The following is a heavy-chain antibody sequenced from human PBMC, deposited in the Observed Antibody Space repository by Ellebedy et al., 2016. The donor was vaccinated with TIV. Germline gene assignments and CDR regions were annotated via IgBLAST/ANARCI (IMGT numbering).Heavy chain of an antibody. Sequence: GGSLRLSCAASGFTVSTSFMTWVRQAPGKGLEWVSIIYSAGSTYYADSVKGRFTISRDNSKNMLYLQMNSLRAEDTAVYYCARETAAAGVDYWGQGTLVTVSS. CDR3: ARETAAAGVDY. V-gene: IGHV3-53*01. CDR1: GFTVSTSF. D-gene: IGHD6-13*01. CDR2: IYSAGST. J-gene: IGHJ4*02.